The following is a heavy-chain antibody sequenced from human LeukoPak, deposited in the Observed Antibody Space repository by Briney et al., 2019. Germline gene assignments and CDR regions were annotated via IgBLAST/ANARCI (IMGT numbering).Heavy chain of an antibody. Sequence: SVKVSCKASGGTFSSYAISWVRQAPGQGLXXXXXXXXXXGTANYAQKFQGXXTITAXESTSTAYMELSSLRSEDTAVYYCARVTLGYXSSGDNYYYYGMDVWGQGTTVTVSS. CDR2: XXXXXGTA. CDR1: GGTFSSYA. J-gene: IGHJ6*02. CDR3: ARVTLGYXSSGDNYYYYGMDV. D-gene: IGHD6-13*01. V-gene: IGHV1-69*01.